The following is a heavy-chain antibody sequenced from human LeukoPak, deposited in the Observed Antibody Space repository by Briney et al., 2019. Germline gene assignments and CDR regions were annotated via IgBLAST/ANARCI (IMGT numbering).Heavy chain of an antibody. V-gene: IGHV3-23*01. J-gene: IGHJ3*02. CDR3: AKSVVVVVPAALDAFDI. D-gene: IGHD2-2*01. Sequence: GGSLRLSCAASGFTFSSYAMSWVRQAPGKGLEWVSAISGSGGDTYCADSVKGRFTISRDNSKNTLYLQMNSLRAEDTAVYYCAKSVVVVVPAALDAFDIWGQGTMVTVSS. CDR2: ISGSGGDT. CDR1: GFTFSSYA.